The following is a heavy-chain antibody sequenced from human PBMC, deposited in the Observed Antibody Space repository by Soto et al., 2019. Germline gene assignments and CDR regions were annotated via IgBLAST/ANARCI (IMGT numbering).Heavy chain of an antibody. V-gene: IGHV1-69*06. CDR1: GGTFSSYA. J-gene: IGHJ6*02. D-gene: IGHD3-3*01. CDR2: IIHIFGTA. CDR3: ARGTIFGVVITTRYYGMDV. Sequence: QVQLVQSGAEVKKPGSSVKVSCKASGGTFSSYAISWVRQAPGQGLEWMGGIIHIFGTANYAQKFQGRVTITADKSTSTAYMELSSLGSEDTAVYYCARGTIFGVVITTRYYGMDVWGQGTTVTVSS.